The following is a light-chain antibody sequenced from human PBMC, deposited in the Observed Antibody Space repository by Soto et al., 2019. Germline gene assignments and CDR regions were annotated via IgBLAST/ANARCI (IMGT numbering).Light chain of an antibody. CDR1: QSVSSNY. V-gene: IGKV3-20*01. J-gene: IGKJ1*01. CDR2: GAS. CDR3: QQYGTSQWT. Sequence: EIVLTQSPGTLSLSPGERATLSCRASQSVSSNYLAWYQQKPGQAPRLLISGASSRATGIPDRFSGSGSGTDFALTISRLEPEDSAVFYCQQYGTSQWTFGQWTKVEIK.